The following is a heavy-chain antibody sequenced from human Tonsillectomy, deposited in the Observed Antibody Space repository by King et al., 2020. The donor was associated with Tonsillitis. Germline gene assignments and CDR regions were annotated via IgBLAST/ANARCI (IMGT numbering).Heavy chain of an antibody. Sequence: VQLVESGGGLVQPGGYLRLSCAASGFTFSSYWMHWVRQAPGKGLVWVSRVNSDGSSATYADSVKGRFTISRDNAKNTLYLQMNGLRAEDTAVYYCARAPSASYRTFWYQDREEHAFDIWGQGTMVTVSS. CDR1: GFTFSSYW. CDR2: VNSDGSSA. V-gene: IGHV3-74*01. J-gene: IGHJ3*02. CDR3: ARAPSASYRTFWYQDREEHAFDI. D-gene: IGHD1-26*01.